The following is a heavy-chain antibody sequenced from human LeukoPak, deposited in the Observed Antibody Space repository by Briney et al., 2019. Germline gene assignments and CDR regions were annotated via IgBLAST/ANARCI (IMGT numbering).Heavy chain of an antibody. Sequence: GGSLRLSCAASGFTFSSYAMSWVRQAPGKGLEWVSAISGSGGSTYYADSVKGRFTISRDNSKNTLYLQMNSLRAEDTAVYYCAKGSGAWVAVAEWFDPCGQGTLVTVSS. J-gene: IGHJ5*02. V-gene: IGHV3-23*01. CDR2: ISGSGGST. CDR1: GFTFSSYA. D-gene: IGHD6-19*01. CDR3: AKGSGAWVAVAEWFDP.